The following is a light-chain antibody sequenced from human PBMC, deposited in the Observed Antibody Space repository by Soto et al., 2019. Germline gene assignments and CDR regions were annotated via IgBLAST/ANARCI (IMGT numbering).Light chain of an antibody. CDR3: ISYITRSSTYV. CDR1: NIDVGAYNY. J-gene: IGLJ1*01. Sequence: QCALTQPASVSGSPGQSSTISCTGTNIDVGAYNYVSWYQHHPGKAPKLMIFEVSNRPSGVSNRLSGSKSGNTASLTIARLQTADDADYYCISYITRSSTYVFGTGTKLTVL. CDR2: EVS. V-gene: IGLV2-14*01.